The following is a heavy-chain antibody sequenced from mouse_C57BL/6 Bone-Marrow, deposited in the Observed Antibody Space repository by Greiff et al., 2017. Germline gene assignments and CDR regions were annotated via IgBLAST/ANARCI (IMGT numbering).Heavy chain of an antibody. D-gene: IGHD1-1*01. J-gene: IGHJ4*01. CDR3: ARSVAHYAMDY. V-gene: IGHV1-54*01. CDR2: INPGSGGT. CDR1: GYAFTNYL. Sequence: VQLQQSGAELVRPGTSVKVSCKASGYAFTNYLIEWVKQRPGQGLEWIGVINPGSGGTNYNEKFKGKATLTADKSSSTAYMQLSSLTSEDSAVYFCARSVAHYAMDYWGQGTSVTVSS.